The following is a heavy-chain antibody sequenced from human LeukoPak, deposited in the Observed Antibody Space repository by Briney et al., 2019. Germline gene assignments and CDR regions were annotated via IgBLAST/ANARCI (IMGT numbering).Heavy chain of an antibody. CDR2: IKYNGDSA. J-gene: IGHJ6*02. Sequence: GGSLRLSCAASVFIIDDYDMNWVRQIPGKGLEWVYRIKYNGDSAAYADSVEGRLTDSRDNAKSSLYLQMNSLRVEDTAVYYCARDNGDYFSAGYYYGMDVWGQGTTVTVSS. CDR3: ARDNGDYFSAGYYYGMDV. CDR1: VFIIDDYD. D-gene: IGHD4-17*01. V-gene: IGHV3-20*04.